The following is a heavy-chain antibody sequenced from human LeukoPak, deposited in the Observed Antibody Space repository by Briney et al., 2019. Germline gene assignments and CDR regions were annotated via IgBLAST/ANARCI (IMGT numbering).Heavy chain of an antibody. CDR2: ISGSGGST. CDR1: GFTFSSYA. CDR3: AKDGYSSSWSFYNWFDP. D-gene: IGHD6-13*01. V-gene: IGHV3-23*01. J-gene: IGHJ5*02. Sequence: GGSLRLSCAASGFTFSSYAMSWVRQAPGKGLEWVSAISGSGGSTYYADSVKGRFTISRDNSKNTLYLQMNSLRAEDTAVYYCAKDGYSSSWSFYNWFDPWGQGTLVTVSS.